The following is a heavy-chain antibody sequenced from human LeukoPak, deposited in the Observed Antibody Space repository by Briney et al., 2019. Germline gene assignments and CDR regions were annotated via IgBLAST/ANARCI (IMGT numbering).Heavy chain of an antibody. V-gene: IGHV3-74*01. CDR2: IYVDGRTT. CDR1: VFTFSNDW. CDR3: IRDFRSADL. Sequence: GLSVRLSCVASVFTFSNDWMHWVRQPPGKGRVWVSRIYVDGRTTNYADSVKGRFTISRDNAKNTVYLEMNSLSVEDTATYYCIRDFRSADLWGQGTLVTVTS. J-gene: IGHJ5*02.